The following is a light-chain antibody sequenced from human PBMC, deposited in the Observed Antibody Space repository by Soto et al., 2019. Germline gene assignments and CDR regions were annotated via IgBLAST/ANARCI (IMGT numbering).Light chain of an antibody. V-gene: IGKV1-27*01. CDR1: QGIRNY. CDR2: AAS. J-gene: IGKJ4*01. Sequence: DIQMTQSPSSLSASVGDRVNITCRASQGIRNYLAWYQQKPGKVPTLLIYAASTLQSGVPSRFGGSGSGTDFTLTISSLQPEDVATYYCQKYTRAPPLTFGGGTKVEIK. CDR3: QKYTRAPPLT.